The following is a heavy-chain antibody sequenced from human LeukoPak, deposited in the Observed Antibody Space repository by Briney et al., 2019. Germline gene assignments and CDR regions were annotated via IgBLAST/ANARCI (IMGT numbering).Heavy chain of an antibody. CDR3: AGIQFRAYYYYAMDV. Sequence: SETLSLTCTVSGGSINSYYWSWTREPPGKGLEWIGYIHYSGGTNYNPSLKSRVTISVDTSKNQFSLKLSSVTAADTAVYYCAGIQFRAYYYYAMDVWGQGTTVTVSS. CDR1: GGSINSYY. CDR2: IHYSGGT. J-gene: IGHJ6*02. V-gene: IGHV4-59*01.